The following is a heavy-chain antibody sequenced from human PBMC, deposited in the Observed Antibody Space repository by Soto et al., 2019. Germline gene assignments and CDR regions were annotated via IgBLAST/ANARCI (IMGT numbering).Heavy chain of an antibody. CDR2: INTNTGNP. Sequence: QVQLVQSGSELKKPGASVKVSCKASGYTITSYAMNWVRQAPGQGLEWMGWINTNTGNPTYAQGFTGRFVFSLDTSVSTAYLQICSLKAEDTAVYYCARGVEATPRYYYGMDVWGQGTTVTVSS. V-gene: IGHV7-4-1*01. CDR1: GYTITSYA. CDR3: ARGVEATPRYYYGMDV. J-gene: IGHJ6*02. D-gene: IGHD2-15*01.